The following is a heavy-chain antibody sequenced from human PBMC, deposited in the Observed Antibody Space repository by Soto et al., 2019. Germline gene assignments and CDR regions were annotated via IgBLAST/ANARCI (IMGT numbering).Heavy chain of an antibody. CDR2: ISSSSSTI. Sequence: GSLRLSCAASGFTFSSYSMNWVRQAPGKGLEWVSYISSSSSTIYYADSVKGRFTISRDNAKNSLYLQMNSLRAEDTAVYYCARGEGMITFGGVIDYWGQGTLVTVSS. CDR1: GFTFSSYS. V-gene: IGHV3-48*01. D-gene: IGHD3-16*02. CDR3: ARGEGMITFGGVIDY. J-gene: IGHJ4*02.